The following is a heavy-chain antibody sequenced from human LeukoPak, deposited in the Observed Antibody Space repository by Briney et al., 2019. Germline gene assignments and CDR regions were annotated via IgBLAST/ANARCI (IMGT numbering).Heavy chain of an antibody. CDR3: AGGSSMEV. D-gene: IGHD1-26*01. CDR2: INSDGSST. J-gene: IGHJ6*04. CDR1: GFTFSSYW. Sequence: GGSLRLSCAASGFTFSSYWMHWVRQAPGKGLVWVSRINSDGSSTSYADSVKGRFTISRDNARNSLYLQMNSLRVEDTAVYFCAGGSSMEVWGKGTAVTVSS. V-gene: IGHV3-74*01.